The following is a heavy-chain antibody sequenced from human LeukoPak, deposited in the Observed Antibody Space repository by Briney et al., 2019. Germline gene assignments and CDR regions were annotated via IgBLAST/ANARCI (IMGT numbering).Heavy chain of an antibody. CDR2: ISAYNGNT. CDR3: ARTYSGSSWGGV. J-gene: IGHJ4*02. CDR1: GYTFTSYD. V-gene: IGHV1-18*01. D-gene: IGHD1-26*01. Sequence: GASVKVSCKASGYTFTSYDITWVRQAPGQGLEWMGWISAYNGNTNYAQKLQGRVTMTTDTSTSTAYMELRSLRSDATAVYYCARTYSGSSWGGVWGQGTLVTVSS.